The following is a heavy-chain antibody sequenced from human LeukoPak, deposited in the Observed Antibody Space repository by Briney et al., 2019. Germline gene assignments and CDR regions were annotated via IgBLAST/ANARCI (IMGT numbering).Heavy chain of an antibody. CDR2: TYYRSKWYN. V-gene: IGHV6-1*01. CDR1: GDSVSSNSAA. J-gene: IGHJ4*02. D-gene: IGHD6-13*01. CDR3: ARAKGRSPLFDY. Sequence: SQTLSLTCAISGDSVSSNSAAWNWIRQSPSRGLEWLGRTYYRSKWYNDYAVSVKGRIAINPDTSKNQFSLHLNSVTPEDTAVYYCARAKGRSPLFDYWGQGTLVTVSS.